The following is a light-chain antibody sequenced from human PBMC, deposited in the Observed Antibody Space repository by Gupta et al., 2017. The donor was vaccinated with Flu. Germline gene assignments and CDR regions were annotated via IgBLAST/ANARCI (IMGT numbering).Light chain of an antibody. CDR2: LGS. CDR1: QSLLDKNGNNY. CDR3: MQALQTLIT. Sequence: VLTQSPLSLAVTPGEPASISCRSSQSLLDKNGNNYLDWYLQKPGQSPQLLIYLGSTRASGGPDRFIGSGSGTDVTLKISRVEADDVGTYYCMQALQTLITFGGGTKVEIK. V-gene: IGKV2-28*01. J-gene: IGKJ4*01.